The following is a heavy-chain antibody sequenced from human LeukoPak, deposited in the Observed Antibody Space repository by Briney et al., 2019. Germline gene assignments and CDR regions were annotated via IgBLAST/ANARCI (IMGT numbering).Heavy chain of an antibody. Sequence: PGGSLRLSCAASGFSFSSYWMSWVRQAPGKGLEWVANIKQDGSEKYYVDSVKGRFTISRDNAKNSLYLQMNSLRAEDTAVYYCARKDFDFWSGYHGDFCHWGQGTLVTVSS. V-gene: IGHV3-7*01. J-gene: IGHJ4*02. CDR3: ARKDFDFWSGYHGDFCH. CDR2: IKQDGSEK. CDR1: GFSFSSYW. D-gene: IGHD3-3*01.